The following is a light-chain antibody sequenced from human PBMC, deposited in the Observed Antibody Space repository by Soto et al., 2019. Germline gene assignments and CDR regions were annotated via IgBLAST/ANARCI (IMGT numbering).Light chain of an antibody. V-gene: IGKV1-5*03. Sequence: DIQMTQSPSTLAASVGDRVTITCRASQSFGTWLAWYQQKPGKAPKLLIYKASSLRSGVPSRFSGSGSGTEFTFTISSLQPDDFATYYCQQFSNNSWTFGQGTNVEVK. J-gene: IGKJ1*01. CDR3: QQFSNNSWT. CDR1: QSFGTW. CDR2: KAS.